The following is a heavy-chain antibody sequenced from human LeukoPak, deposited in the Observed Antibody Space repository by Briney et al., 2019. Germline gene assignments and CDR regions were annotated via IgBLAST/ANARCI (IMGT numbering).Heavy chain of an antibody. CDR1: GYTFTNNY. D-gene: IGHD4-17*01. CDR2: INPNRGDT. J-gene: IGHJ4*02. Sequence: ASVKVSCKASGYTFTNNYIHWVRQAPGHGLEWMGRINPNRGDTNYAQKFQGRVTMTRDTSISTAFMELTRLTSDDTAVYYCTRDLLGFATTPLSHWGQGTLVTVSS. V-gene: IGHV1-2*06. CDR3: TRDLLGFATTPLSH.